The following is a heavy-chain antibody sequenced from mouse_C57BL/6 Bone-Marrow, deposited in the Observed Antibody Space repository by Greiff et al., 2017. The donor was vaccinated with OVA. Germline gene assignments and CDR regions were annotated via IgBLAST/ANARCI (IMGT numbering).Heavy chain of an antibody. CDR2: ILPGSGST. D-gene: IGHD1-1*01. J-gene: IGHJ3*01. CDR3: ARSRYYGSSFAY. V-gene: IGHV1-9*01. CDR1: GYTFTGYW. Sequence: QVQLQQSGAELMKPGASVKLSCKATGYTFTGYWIEWVKQRPGHGLEWIGEILPGSGSTNYNEKFKGKATLTADTSSNTAYMQLSSLTTEDSAIYYCARSRYYGSSFAYWGQGTLVTVSA.